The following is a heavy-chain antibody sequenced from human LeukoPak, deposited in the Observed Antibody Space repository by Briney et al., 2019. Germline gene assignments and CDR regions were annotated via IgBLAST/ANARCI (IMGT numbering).Heavy chain of an antibody. D-gene: IGHD1-1*01. J-gene: IGHJ4*02. CDR2: IKQDGSEK. CDR3: ARVHNWRLGYFDY. V-gene: IGHV3-7*01. Sequence: GGSLRLSCAASGFTFSSYWMSWVRQAPGRGLEWVANIKQDGSEKYYVDSVKGRFTISRDNAKNSLYLQMNSLRAEDTAVYYCARVHNWRLGYFDYWGQGTLVTVSS. CDR1: GFTFSSYW.